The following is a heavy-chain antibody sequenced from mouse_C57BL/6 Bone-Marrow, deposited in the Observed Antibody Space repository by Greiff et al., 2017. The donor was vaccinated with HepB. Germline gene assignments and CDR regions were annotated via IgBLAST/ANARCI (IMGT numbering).Heavy chain of an antibody. J-gene: IGHJ3*01. D-gene: IGHD2-1*01. CDR1: GFTFSSYA. V-gene: IGHV5-4*01. Sequence: EVQRVESGGGLVKPGGSLKLSCAASGFTFSSYAMSWVRQTPEKRLEWVATISDGGSYTYYPDNVKGRFTISRDNAKNNLYLQMSHLKSEDTAMYYCVATRAYWGQGTLVTVSA. CDR2: ISDGGSYT. CDR3: VATRAY.